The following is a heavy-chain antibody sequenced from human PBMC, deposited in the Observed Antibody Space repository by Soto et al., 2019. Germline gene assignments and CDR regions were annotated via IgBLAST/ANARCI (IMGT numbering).Heavy chain of an antibody. Sequence: ASVKVSCKVSGYTLNELSMHWVRQAPGKGLEWMGIINPSGGSTSYAQKFQGRVTMTRDTSTSTVYMELSSLRSEDTAVYYCARDKRSGLLDVWGQGTTVTVSS. V-gene: IGHV1-46*02. CDR3: ARDKRSGLLDV. D-gene: IGHD3-3*01. J-gene: IGHJ6*02. CDR2: INPSGGST. CDR1: GYTLNELS.